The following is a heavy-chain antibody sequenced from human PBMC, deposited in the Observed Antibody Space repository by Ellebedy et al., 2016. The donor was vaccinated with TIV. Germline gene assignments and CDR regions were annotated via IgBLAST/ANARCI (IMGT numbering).Heavy chain of an antibody. CDR3: ARDSKKGWAFDI. Sequence: MPSETLSLTCTVSGGSITTYYWTWIRQPPGKGLEYIGFVHYTGITNYNPSLRSRVTLSVDSFKNQFSLKLDSVTAADTAVYYCARDSKKGWAFDIWGQGTLVTVSS. V-gene: IGHV4-59*12. D-gene: IGHD3-9*01. CDR1: GGSITTYY. J-gene: IGHJ4*01. CDR2: VHYTGIT.